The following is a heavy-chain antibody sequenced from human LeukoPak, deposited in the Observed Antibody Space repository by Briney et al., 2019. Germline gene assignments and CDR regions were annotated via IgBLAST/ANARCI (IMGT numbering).Heavy chain of an antibody. V-gene: IGHV4-59*01. CDR3: ARRKMGYSSSFNWFDP. CDR2: IYYSGST. CDR1: GGSISSYY. Sequence: SETLSLTCTVSGGSISSYYWSWIRQPPGKGLEWIGYIYYSGSTNYNPSLKSRVTISVDTSKNQFSLKLSSVTAADTAVYYCARRKMGYSSSFNWFDPWGQGTLVTASS. J-gene: IGHJ5*02. D-gene: IGHD6-13*01.